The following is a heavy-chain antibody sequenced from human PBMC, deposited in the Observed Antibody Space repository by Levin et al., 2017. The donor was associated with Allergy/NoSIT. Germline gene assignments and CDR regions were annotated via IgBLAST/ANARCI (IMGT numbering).Heavy chain of an antibody. D-gene: IGHD3-10*01. CDR3: ASKSPGSGSYSQVFDY. CDR1: GGSFSGYY. CDR2: INHSGST. J-gene: IGHJ4*02. V-gene: IGHV4-34*01. Sequence: SETLSLTCAVYGGSFSGYYWSWIRQPPGKGLEWIGEINHSGSTNYNPSLKSRVTISVDTSKNQFSLKLSSVTAADTAVYYCASKSPGSGSYSQVFDYWGQGTLVTVSS.